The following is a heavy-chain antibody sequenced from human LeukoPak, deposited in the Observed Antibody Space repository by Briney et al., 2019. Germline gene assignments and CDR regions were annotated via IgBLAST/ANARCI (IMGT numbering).Heavy chain of an antibody. J-gene: IGHJ3*02. Sequence: GGSLRLSCAASGFTFSSYAMSWVRQAPGKGLEWVSAISGSGGSTYYADSVKGRFTISRDNSKNTLYLQMNSLRAEDTAVYYCTRGIVGGTGHAFDIWGQGTMVTVSS. CDR2: ISGSGGST. CDR3: TRGIVGGTGHAFDI. D-gene: IGHD1-26*01. V-gene: IGHV3-23*01. CDR1: GFTFSSYA.